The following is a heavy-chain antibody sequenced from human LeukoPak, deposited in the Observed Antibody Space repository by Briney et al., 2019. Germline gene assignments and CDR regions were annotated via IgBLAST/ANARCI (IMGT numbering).Heavy chain of an antibody. CDR2: IKQDGSEK. D-gene: IGHD3-10*01. CDR3: AKDSYYGSVPSGMDV. J-gene: IGHJ6*04. V-gene: IGHV3-7*01. CDR1: GFTFSSTW. Sequence: GGSLRLSCAASGFTFSSTWMSWVRQAPGKGLEWVANIKQDGSEKYYVDSVKGRFTISRDNAKNSLYLQMNSLRAEDTAVYYCAKDSYYGSVPSGMDVWGKGTTVTVSS.